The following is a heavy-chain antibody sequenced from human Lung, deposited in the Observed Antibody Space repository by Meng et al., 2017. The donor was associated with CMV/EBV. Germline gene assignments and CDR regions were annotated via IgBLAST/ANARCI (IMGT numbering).Heavy chain of an antibody. J-gene: IGHJ4*02. Sequence: GGSLRLSCAASRFSSYTLNWVRQAPGKGLEWVSSISSSSSYVYYADSVKGRFTISRDNAKNSLYLQMNSLRAEDTAVYYCAREGYDYDSGSYYYYFDHWGQGSLVT. D-gene: IGHD3-10*01. CDR3: AREGYDYDSGSYYYYFDH. CDR2: ISSSSSYV. CDR1: RFSSYT. V-gene: IGHV3-21*01.